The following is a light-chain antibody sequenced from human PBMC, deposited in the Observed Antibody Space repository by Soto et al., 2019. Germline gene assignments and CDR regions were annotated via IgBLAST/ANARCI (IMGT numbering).Light chain of an antibody. CDR3: QQYYSTPPWT. J-gene: IGKJ1*01. CDR1: QSVLYSSNNKNY. V-gene: IGKV4-1*01. CDR2: WAS. Sequence: ILINRRVGSVCMSLGAPDPLKYKSSQSVLYSSNNKNYLAWYQQKPGQPPKLLIYWASTRESGVPDRFSGSGSGTDFTLSISSLQAEDVAVYYCQQYYSTPPWTCGQGTKVDIK.